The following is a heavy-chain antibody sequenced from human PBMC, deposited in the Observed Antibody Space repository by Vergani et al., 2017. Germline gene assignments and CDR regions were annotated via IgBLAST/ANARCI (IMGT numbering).Heavy chain of an antibody. V-gene: IGHV1-8*02. CDR1: GYTFTDHY. J-gene: IGHJ6*03. Sequence: VQLVQSGAEVKKPGATMKISCKVSGYTFTDHYMHWVKQAPGKGLEWMGWMNPNSGNTGYAQKFQGRVTMTRNTSISTAYMELSSLRSEDTAVYYCARGYSSSGHMDVWGKGTTVTVSS. CDR2: MNPNSGNT. D-gene: IGHD6-6*01. CDR3: ARGYSSSGHMDV.